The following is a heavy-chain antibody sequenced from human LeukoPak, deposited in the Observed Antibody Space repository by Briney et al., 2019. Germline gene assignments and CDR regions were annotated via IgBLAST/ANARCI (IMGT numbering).Heavy chain of an antibody. D-gene: IGHD3-22*01. Sequence: GGSLRLSCAASGFTFSDYWMYWVRQAPGKGLVWVSRVNSDGSSTSSADSVKGRFTISRDNSKNTLYLQMNSLRAEDTAVYYCAKDLYDSSGYYYQGCFDYWGQGTLVTVSS. CDR1: GFTFSDYW. J-gene: IGHJ4*02. V-gene: IGHV3-74*01. CDR3: AKDLYDSSGYYYQGCFDY. CDR2: VNSDGSST.